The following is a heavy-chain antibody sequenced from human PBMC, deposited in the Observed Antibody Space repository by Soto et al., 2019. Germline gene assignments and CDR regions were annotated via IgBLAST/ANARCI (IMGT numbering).Heavy chain of an antibody. CDR2: VNHNGRN. CDR1: CWSFSGFF. J-gene: IGHJ3*01. CDR3: ARGGSSDWQVAFDF. D-gene: IGHD6-19*01. Sequence: SETLALTFAVFCWSFSGFFWDAFRQTPGKGLEWIGKVNHNGRNNYNPSLKSRVTISLDMSKNQISLKLTSVTAADTAVYYCARGGSSDWQVAFDFWGQGTMVT. V-gene: IGHV4-34*01.